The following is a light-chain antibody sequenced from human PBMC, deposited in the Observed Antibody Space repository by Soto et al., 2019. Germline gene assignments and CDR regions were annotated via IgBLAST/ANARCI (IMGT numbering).Light chain of an antibody. CDR2: DVT. CDR1: SSDFGRYDY. J-gene: IGLJ1*01. CDR3: CSFAGSFSYV. Sequence: QSALTQPRAVSGSPGQSVTISCTGTSSDFGRYDYVSWYQQHPGKAPKLIIYDVTERPAGVPDRFSGSKSGNTASLTISGLQAEDEADYSCCSFAGSFSYVFGGGTKVTVL. V-gene: IGLV2-11*01.